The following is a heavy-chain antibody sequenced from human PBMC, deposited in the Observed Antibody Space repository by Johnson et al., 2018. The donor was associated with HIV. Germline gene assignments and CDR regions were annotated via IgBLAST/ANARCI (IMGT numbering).Heavy chain of an antibody. V-gene: IGHV3-30*04. CDR3: AKDQHIVVVTADDAFDI. CDR2: ISYDGSNQ. Sequence: QVQLVESGGGVVQPGRSLRLSCAASGFTFSSYAMHWVRQAPGKGLAWVAVISYDGSNQYYADSVKGRFTISRDNSKNTLYLQMNSLRAEDTAVYYCAKDQHIVVVTADDAFDIWGQGTMVTVSS. CDR1: GFTFSSYA. J-gene: IGHJ3*02. D-gene: IGHD2-21*02.